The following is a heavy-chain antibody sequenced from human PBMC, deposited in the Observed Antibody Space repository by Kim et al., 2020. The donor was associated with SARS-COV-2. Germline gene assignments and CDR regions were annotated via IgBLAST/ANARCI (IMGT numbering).Heavy chain of an antibody. J-gene: IGHJ6*02. V-gene: IGHV3-66*02. D-gene: IGHD1-1*01. CDR1: GFTVSSNY. CDR2: IYSGGST. CDR3: ARDGNWNHPFVGGGMDV. Sequence: GGSLRLSCAASGFTVSSNYMSWVRQAPGKGLEWVSVIYSGGSTYYADSVKGRFTISRDNSKNTLYLQMNSLRAEDTAVYYCARDGNWNHPFVGGGMDVWGQGTTVTVSS.